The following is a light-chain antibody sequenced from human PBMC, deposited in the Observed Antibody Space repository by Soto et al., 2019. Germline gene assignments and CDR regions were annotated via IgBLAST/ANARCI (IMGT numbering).Light chain of an antibody. CDR1: QSSSSY. CDR2: AAS. J-gene: IGKJ4*01. Sequence: DIQMTQSPSSMSASVGDRVTITCRAIQSSSSYLNWYQQNPGKAPKLLIYAASRLQSGVPSRFSGRGSGTDFTLPISSLQPEDFATYYWQQSYSTPLTFGGGTKVEIK. CDR3: QQSYSTPLT. V-gene: IGKV1-39*01.